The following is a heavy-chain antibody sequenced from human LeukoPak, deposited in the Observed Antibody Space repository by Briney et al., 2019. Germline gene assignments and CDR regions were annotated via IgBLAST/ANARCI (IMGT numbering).Heavy chain of an antibody. CDR1: GFTFSSYA. D-gene: IGHD3-22*01. Sequence: GGSLRLSCAASGFTFSSYAMHWVRQAPGKGLEWVSVIYSGGSTYYADSVKGRFTISRDNSKNTLYLQMNSLRAEDTAVYYCARSSSGYRYLDYWGQGTLVTVSS. CDR2: IYSGGST. J-gene: IGHJ4*02. CDR3: ARSSSGYRYLDY. V-gene: IGHV3-53*01.